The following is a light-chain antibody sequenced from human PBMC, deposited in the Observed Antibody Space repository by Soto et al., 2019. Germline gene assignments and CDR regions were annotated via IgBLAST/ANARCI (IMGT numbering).Light chain of an antibody. Sequence: EVVTTQSPSTLSVSPGARATLSCRASQSVSSSYLAWYQQKPGQAPRLLIYGASSRAAGIPDRFSGSGSGTDFSLTTIRLEPEDFAVYYCQQYGTSPQTFGQGTRLEIK. J-gene: IGKJ5*01. V-gene: IGKV3-20*01. CDR1: QSVSSSY. CDR2: GAS. CDR3: QQYGTSPQT.